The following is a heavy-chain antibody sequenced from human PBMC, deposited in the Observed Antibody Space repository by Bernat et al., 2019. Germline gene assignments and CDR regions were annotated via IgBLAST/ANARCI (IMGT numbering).Heavy chain of an antibody. CDR1: GFTFSSYS. J-gene: IGHJ2*01. CDR2: ISSSSSYI. D-gene: IGHD1-14*01. Sequence: EVQLVESGGGLVKPGGSLRLSCAASGFTFSSYSMNWVRQAPGKGLEWVSSISSSSSYIYYADSVKDRFTISRDNAKNSLYLQMNSLRAEDTAVYYCARDPPGKVLVYFDLWGRGTLVTVSS. CDR3: ARDPPGKVLVYFDL. V-gene: IGHV3-21*01.